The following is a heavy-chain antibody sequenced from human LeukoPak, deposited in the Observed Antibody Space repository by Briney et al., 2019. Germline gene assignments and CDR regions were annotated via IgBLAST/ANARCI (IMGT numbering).Heavy chain of an antibody. CDR1: GGSVSSESYH. CDR3: ARGVGGVREGFDI. V-gene: IGHV4-61*01. CDR2: IFTGGSS. D-gene: IGHD3-16*01. Sequence: SETLSLTCTVSGGSVSSESYHWTWIRQPPGKELEWIAYIFTGGSSYYNPSLKSRVTISVDTSKNQFSLKLNSVTAADTAQYHCARGVGGVREGFDIWGQGTMVTVSS. J-gene: IGHJ3*02.